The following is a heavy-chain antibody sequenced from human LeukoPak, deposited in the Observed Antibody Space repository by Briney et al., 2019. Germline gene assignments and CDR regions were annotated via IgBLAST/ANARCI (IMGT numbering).Heavy chain of an antibody. CDR1: GGSISSGDYY. V-gene: IGHV4-30-4*01. CDR2: ICYSGST. Sequence: SQTLSLTCTVSGGSISSGDYYWSWIRQPPGKGLEWIGYICYSGSTYYNPSLKSRVTISVDTSKNQFSLKLSSVTAADTAVYYCAREGTYSGYANYGMDVWGQGTTVTVSS. D-gene: IGHD5-12*01. CDR3: AREGTYSGYANYGMDV. J-gene: IGHJ6*02.